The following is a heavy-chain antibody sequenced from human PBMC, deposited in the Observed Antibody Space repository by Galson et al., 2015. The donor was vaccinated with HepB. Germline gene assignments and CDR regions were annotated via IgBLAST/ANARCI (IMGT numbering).Heavy chain of an antibody. J-gene: IGHJ3*02. CDR1: GFTFSSYG. CDR2: ISYDGSNK. CDR3: AKVCSSSWYEDAFDI. V-gene: IGHV3-30*18. Sequence: SLRLSCAASGFTFSSYGMHWVRQAPGKGLEWVAVISYDGSNKYYADSVKGRFTISRDNSKNTLYLQMNSLRAEDTAVYYCAKVCSSSWYEDAFDIWGQGTMVTVSS. D-gene: IGHD6-13*01.